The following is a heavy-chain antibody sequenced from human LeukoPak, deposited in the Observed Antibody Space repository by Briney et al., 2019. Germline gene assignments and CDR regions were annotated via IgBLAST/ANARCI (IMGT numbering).Heavy chain of an antibody. CDR2: IIPIFGIA. Sequence: SVKVSCKASGGTFSSYAISWVRQAPGQGLEWMGRIIPIFGIANYAQKFQGRVTITADKSTSTAYMELSSLRSEDTAVCYCARGYCSGGSCYSYRDGMDVWGQGTTVTVSS. J-gene: IGHJ6*02. CDR3: ARGYCSGGSCYSYRDGMDV. D-gene: IGHD2-15*01. CDR1: GGTFSSYA. V-gene: IGHV1-69*04.